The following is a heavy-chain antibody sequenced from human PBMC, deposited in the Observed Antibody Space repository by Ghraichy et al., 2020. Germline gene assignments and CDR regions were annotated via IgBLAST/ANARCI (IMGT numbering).Heavy chain of an antibody. Sequence: SETLSLTCAVYGGSFSGYYWSWIRQPPGKGLEWIGEINHSGSTNYNPSLKSRVTISVDTSKNQFSLKLSSVTAADTAVYYCARGAGGGETTDGYWGQGTLVTVSS. CDR1: GGSFSGYY. J-gene: IGHJ4*02. D-gene: IGHD4-11*01. V-gene: IGHV4-34*01. CDR3: ARGAGGGETTDGY. CDR2: INHSGST.